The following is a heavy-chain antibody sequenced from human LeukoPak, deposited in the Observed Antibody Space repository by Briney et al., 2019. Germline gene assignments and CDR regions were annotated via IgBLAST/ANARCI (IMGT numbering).Heavy chain of an antibody. V-gene: IGHV4-59*08. CDR1: GGSVRSYS. CDR2: IHNSGTT. J-gene: IGHJ3*02. CDR3: ARHGGESLVATILHAFDI. Sequence: SETLSLTCSVSGGSVRSYSWSWIRQPPGKGLEWIGYIHNSGTTNYKPSLKSRVIISVETTKNQFSLKLSSVTAADTAVYYCARHGGESLVATILHAFDIWGRGTMVTVS. D-gene: IGHD5-24*01.